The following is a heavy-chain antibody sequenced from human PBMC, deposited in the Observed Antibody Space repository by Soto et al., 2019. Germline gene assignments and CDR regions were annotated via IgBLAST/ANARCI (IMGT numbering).Heavy chain of an antibody. Sequence: LSLTCTVSGRSVSSGSYYWSWLRQPPGKGLEWIGYIYYSGSTNYNPSPKSRVTISVDTSKNRFSLKLSSVTAADTAVYYCARARYYGSGSPVWGQGTMVTVSS. CDR3: ARARYYGSGSPV. CDR1: GRSVSSGSYY. V-gene: IGHV4-61*01. J-gene: IGHJ3*01. D-gene: IGHD3-10*01. CDR2: IYYSGST.